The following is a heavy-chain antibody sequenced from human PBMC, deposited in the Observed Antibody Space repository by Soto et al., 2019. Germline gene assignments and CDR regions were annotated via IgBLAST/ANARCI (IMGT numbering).Heavy chain of an antibody. CDR3: TTDDPINKN. CDR1: GFTFSNAW. CDR2: IKSKTDGGTT. V-gene: IGHV3-15*01. J-gene: IGHJ4*02. Sequence: PGGSLRLSCAASGFTFSNAWMSWVRQAPGKGLEWVSRIKSKTDGGTTDYAAPVKGRFTISRDDSKNTLFLQMNSLKTEDTAVYYCTTDDPINKNWGQGTLVTVSS.